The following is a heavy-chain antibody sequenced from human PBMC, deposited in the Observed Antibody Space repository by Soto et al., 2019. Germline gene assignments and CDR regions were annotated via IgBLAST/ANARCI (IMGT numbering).Heavy chain of an antibody. V-gene: IGHV2-5*01. CDR1: GFSLSTSGVG. Sequence: QITLKESGPTLVKPTQTLTLTCTFSGFSLSTSGVGVGWIRQPPGKALEWLALIYWNDDKRYSPSPKSRLTITKDTSKNQVVLTMTNMDPVDTATYYCARPYYYDSSGYYLPPFDYWGQGTLVTVSS. D-gene: IGHD3-22*01. CDR2: IYWNDDK. CDR3: ARPYYYDSSGYYLPPFDY. J-gene: IGHJ4*02.